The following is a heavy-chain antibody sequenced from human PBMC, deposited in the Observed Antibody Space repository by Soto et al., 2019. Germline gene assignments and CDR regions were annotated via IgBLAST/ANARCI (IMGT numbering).Heavy chain of an antibody. Sequence: HPGGSLRLSCAASGFTFSSYAMSWVRQAPGKGLEWVSAISGSGGSTYYADSVKGRFTISRDNSKNTLYLQMNSLRAEDTAVYYCAKRQQLVRFNDYWGQGTLVTVSS. CDR1: GFTFSSYA. J-gene: IGHJ4*02. CDR2: ISGSGGST. D-gene: IGHD6-13*01. V-gene: IGHV3-23*01. CDR3: AKRQQLVRFNDY.